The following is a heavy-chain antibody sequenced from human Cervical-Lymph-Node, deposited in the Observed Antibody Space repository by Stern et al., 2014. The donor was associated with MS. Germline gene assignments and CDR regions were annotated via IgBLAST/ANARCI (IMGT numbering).Heavy chain of an antibody. D-gene: IGHD3-10*01. J-gene: IGHJ4*02. CDR2: VIPVFRTA. Sequence: QMQLVQSGAEVKKPGSSVKVSCKASGDTFSNYAISWVRQAPGQGLEWMGGVIPVFRTANYAQKFQGRVTLSADDSTSTAYMELSSLTSDDTAVYYCGRSLGAITNFDLWGQGTLVIVSS. CDR1: GDTFSNYA. V-gene: IGHV1-69*01. CDR3: GRSLGAITNFDL.